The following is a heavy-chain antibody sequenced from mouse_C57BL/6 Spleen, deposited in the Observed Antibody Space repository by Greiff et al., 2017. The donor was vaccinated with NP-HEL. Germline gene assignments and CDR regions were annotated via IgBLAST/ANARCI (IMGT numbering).Heavy chain of an antibody. Sequence: EVKLVESGGGLVKPGGSLKLSCAASGFTFSDYGMHWVRQAPEKGLEWVAYISSGSSTIYYADTVKGRFTISRDNAKNTLFLQMTSLRSEDTAMYYCARGDYYGSSHPFDYWGQGTTLTVSS. CDR2: ISSGSSTI. CDR3: ARGDYYGSSHPFDY. CDR1: GFTFSDYG. V-gene: IGHV5-17*01. J-gene: IGHJ2*01. D-gene: IGHD1-1*01.